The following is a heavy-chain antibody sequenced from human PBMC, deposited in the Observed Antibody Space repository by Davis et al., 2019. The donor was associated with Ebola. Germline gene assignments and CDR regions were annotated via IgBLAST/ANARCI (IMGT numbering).Heavy chain of an antibody. D-gene: IGHD2-15*01. CDR1: GFTFSSYA. J-gene: IGHJ6*02. V-gene: IGHV3-23*01. CDR3: AKERLMGVVVVAATQGMDV. CDR2: ISGSGGST. Sequence: AGSLRLSCAASGFTFSSYAMSWVRQAPGKGLEWVSAISGSGGSTYYAGSVKGRFSVSRDNSKNTLYLHMNSLRAEDTAVYYCAKERLMGVVVVAATQGMDVWGQGTTVTVSS.